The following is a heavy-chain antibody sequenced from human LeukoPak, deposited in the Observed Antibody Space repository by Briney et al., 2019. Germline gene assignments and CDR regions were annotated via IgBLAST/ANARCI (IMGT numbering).Heavy chain of an antibody. CDR1: GYTLTELS. CDR3: ATPNGYSSSWYAFDI. D-gene: IGHD6-13*01. V-gene: IGHV1-24*01. Sequence: ASVKVSCKVSGYTLTELSMHWVRQAPGKGLEWMGGFDPEDGETIYAQKFQGRVTTTEDTSTDTAYMELSSLRSEDTAVYYCATPNGYSSSWYAFDIWGQGTMVTVSS. CDR2: FDPEDGET. J-gene: IGHJ3*02.